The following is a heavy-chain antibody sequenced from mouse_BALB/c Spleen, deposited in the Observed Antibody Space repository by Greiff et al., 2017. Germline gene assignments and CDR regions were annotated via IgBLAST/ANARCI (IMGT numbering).Heavy chain of an antibody. CDR3: AELGQAY. CDR1: GFTFNTYA. CDR2: IRSKSNNYAT. Sequence: EVKLMESGGGLVQPKGSLKLSCAASGFTFNTYAMNWVRQAPGKGLEWVARIRSKSNNYATYYADSVKDRFTISRDDSQSMLYLQMNNLKTEDTAMYYCAELGQAYWGQGTLVTVSA. D-gene: IGHD4-1*01. V-gene: IGHV10-1*02. J-gene: IGHJ3*01.